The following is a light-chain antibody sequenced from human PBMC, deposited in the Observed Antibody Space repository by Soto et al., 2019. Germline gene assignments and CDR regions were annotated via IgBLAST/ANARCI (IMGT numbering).Light chain of an antibody. CDR2: GAS. CDR3: PQYSSSPPEFT. J-gene: IGKJ3*01. Sequence: EIVLTQSPGTLSLSPGERATLSCRASQSISSSYLAWYQQRPGQAPRLLIFGASYRATGIPDRFSGSGSGRDFSLTISRLEPEDFAVYYCPQYSSSPPEFTFGPGTRVDSK. CDR1: QSISSSY. V-gene: IGKV3-20*01.